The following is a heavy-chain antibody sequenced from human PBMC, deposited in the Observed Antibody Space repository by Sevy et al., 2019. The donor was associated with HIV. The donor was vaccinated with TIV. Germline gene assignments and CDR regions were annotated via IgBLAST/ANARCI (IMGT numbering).Heavy chain of an antibody. CDR2: IKEDGSMI. Sequence: GGSLRLSCEASGFSFSSYWMSWVRQAPGKGLEWVANIKEDGSMIYYVDSVKGRFTISRDNAKNSVYLQMTSLRAEDAALYYCVRAIRAAGSYWGQGTLVTVSS. J-gene: IGHJ4*02. V-gene: IGHV3-7*01. CDR1: GFSFSSYW. D-gene: IGHD6-13*01. CDR3: VRAIRAAGSY.